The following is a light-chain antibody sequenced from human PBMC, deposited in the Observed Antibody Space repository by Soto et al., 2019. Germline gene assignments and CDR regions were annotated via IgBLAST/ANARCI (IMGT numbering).Light chain of an antibody. CDR3: QQYHHWPVT. J-gene: IGKJ4*01. CDR1: QRIYSN. Sequence: EIVMTQSPATLSVSPGERVTFPCRASQRIYSNLAWYQHTPGQAPRLLISGASTGATGLPSRFSGSGSGTDFTLTINSLQSEDVAVYYCQQYHHWPVTFGGGTKVDIK. CDR2: GAS. V-gene: IGKV3-15*01.